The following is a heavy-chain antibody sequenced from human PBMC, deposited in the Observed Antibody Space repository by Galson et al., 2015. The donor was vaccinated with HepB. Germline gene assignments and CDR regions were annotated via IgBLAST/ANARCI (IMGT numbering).Heavy chain of an antibody. V-gene: IGHV1-69*02. J-gene: IGHJ1*01. CDR3: VRLNIAAGSRYFQH. D-gene: IGHD6-13*01. CDR1: GGTFSSYT. CDR2: IIPILGIA. Sequence: SVKASCKASGGTFSSYTISWVRQAPGQGLEWMGRIIPILGIANYAQKFQGRVTITADKSTSTAYMELSSLKASDTAMYYCVRLNIAAGSRYFQHWGQGTLVTVSS.